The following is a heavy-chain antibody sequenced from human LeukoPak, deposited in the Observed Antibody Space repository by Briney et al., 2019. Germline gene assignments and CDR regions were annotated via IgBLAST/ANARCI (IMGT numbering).Heavy chain of an antibody. D-gene: IGHD4/OR15-4a*01. J-gene: IGHJ4*02. CDR1: GFTVSSNS. Sequence: GGSLRLSCTVSGFTVSSNSMSWVRQAPGKGLEWVSFIYSDNTHYSDSVKGRFTVSRDNSKNTLYLQMNSLRAEDTAVYYCARRAGAYSHPYGYWGQGTLVTVSS. CDR3: ARRAGAYSHPYGY. CDR2: IYSDNT. V-gene: IGHV3-53*01.